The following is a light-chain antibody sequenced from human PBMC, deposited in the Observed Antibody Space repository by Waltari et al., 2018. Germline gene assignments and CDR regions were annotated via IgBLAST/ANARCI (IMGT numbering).Light chain of an antibody. Sequence: QSALTQPRSVSGSPGQSVTISCPGTSSNVGGYDYVSWYQHHPGKAPKLIISDVSKRPSGVPDRFSGSKSGNTASLTISGLQAEDEADYYCCSYAGTYTFDVVFGGGTKLTVL. V-gene: IGLV2-11*01. J-gene: IGLJ2*01. CDR3: CSYAGTYTFDVV. CDR2: DVS. CDR1: SSNVGGYDY.